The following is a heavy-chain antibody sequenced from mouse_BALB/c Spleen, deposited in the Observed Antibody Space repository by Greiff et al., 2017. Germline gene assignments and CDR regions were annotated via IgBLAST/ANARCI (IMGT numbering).Heavy chain of an antibody. CDR2: ISDGGSYT. CDR3: AASSPLPMDY. V-gene: IGHV5-4*02. CDR1: GFTFSDYY. J-gene: IGHJ4*01. D-gene: IGHD1-1*01. Sequence: DVMLVESGGGLVKPGGSLKLSCAASGFTFSDYYMYWVRQTPEKRLEWVATISDGGSYTYYPDSVKGRFTISRDNAKNNLYLQMSSLKSEDTAMYYCAASSPLPMDYWGQGTSVTVSS.